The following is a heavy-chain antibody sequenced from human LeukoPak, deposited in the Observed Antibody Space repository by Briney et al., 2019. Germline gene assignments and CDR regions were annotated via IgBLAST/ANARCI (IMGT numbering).Heavy chain of an antibody. Sequence: GGSLRLSCAASGFTFSSYAMHWVRQAPGKGLEWVAVISYDGSNKYYADSVKGRFTISRDNSKNTLYLQMNSLRAEDTAVYYCARDYRDWGQGTLVTVSS. V-gene: IGHV3-30*07. CDR3: ARDYRD. CDR2: ISYDGSNK. D-gene: IGHD1-14*01. J-gene: IGHJ4*02. CDR1: GFTFSSYA.